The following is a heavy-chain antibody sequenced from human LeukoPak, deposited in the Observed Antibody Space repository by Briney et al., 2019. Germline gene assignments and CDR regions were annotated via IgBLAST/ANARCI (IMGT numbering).Heavy chain of an antibody. J-gene: IGHJ6*02. CDR2: NHNTGRT. Sequence: HPSETLSLTCTVSGGSTSGYYWSWIRQPPGRGLEWIGFNHNTGRTNYNPSLNSRVTISVDTSKNQFSLKLSSVTAADTAVYYCARHVHCSGGSCYRYGMDVWGQGTTVTVSS. CDR1: GGSTSGYY. V-gene: IGHV4-59*08. CDR3: ARHVHCSGGSCYRYGMDV. D-gene: IGHD2-15*01.